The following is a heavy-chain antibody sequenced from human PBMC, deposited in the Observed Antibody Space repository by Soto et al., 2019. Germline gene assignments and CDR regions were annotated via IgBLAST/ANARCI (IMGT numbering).Heavy chain of an antibody. J-gene: IGHJ3*02. Sequence: QVQLQESGPGLVKPSQTLSLTCTVSGGSISSGGYYWSWIRQHPGKGLEWIGYIYYSGSTYYNPSLKSRVTISVDTSKNQFSLKLSSVTAADTAVYYCARLKESIVVVPTTKNDAFDIWGQGTMVTVSS. CDR2: IYYSGST. V-gene: IGHV4-31*03. CDR3: ARLKESIVVVPTTKNDAFDI. D-gene: IGHD2-2*01. CDR1: GGSISSGGYY.